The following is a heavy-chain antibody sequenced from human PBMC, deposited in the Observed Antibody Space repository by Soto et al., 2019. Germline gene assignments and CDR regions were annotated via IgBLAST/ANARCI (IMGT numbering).Heavy chain of an antibody. V-gene: IGHV3-53*02. CDR3: ARARGGYGDYPYYYGMDV. J-gene: IGHJ6*02. D-gene: IGHD4-17*01. CDR1: GFTVSSNY. CDR2: IYSGGST. Sequence: EVQLVETGGGLIQPGGSLRLSCAASGFTVSSNYMSWVRQAPGKGLEWVSVIYSGGSTYYADPVKGRFTISRDNSKNTLYLQMNSLRAEDTAVYYCARARGGYGDYPYYYGMDVWGQGTTVTVSS.